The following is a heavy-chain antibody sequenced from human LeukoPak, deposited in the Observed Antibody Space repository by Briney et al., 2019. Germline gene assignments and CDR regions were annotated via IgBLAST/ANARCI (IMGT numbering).Heavy chain of an antibody. Sequence: PGGSLRLSCAASGFTFSGYGMSWVRQAPGKGLEWVSAISGSGGSTYYADSVKGRFTISRDNSKNTLYLQMNSLRAEDTAVYYCAKDRLQYYYDSSGYYPDAFDIWGQGTMVTVSS. V-gene: IGHV3-23*01. CDR1: GFTFSGYG. D-gene: IGHD3-22*01. CDR2: ISGSGGST. CDR3: AKDRLQYYYDSSGYYPDAFDI. J-gene: IGHJ3*02.